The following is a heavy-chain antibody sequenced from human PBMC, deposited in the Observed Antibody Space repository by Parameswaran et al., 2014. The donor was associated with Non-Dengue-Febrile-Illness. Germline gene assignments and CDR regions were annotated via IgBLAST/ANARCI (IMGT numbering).Heavy chain of an antibody. V-gene: IGHV4-34*01. J-gene: IGHJ3*02. CDR3: ASPHYYDSSGYYSNDAFDI. D-gene: IGHD3-22*01. CDR1: GGSFSGYY. Sequence: SETLSLTCAVYGGSFSGYYWSWIRQPPGKGLEWTGEINHSGSTNYNPSLKSRVTISVDTSKNQFSLKLSSVTAADTAVYYCASPHYYDSSGYYSNDAFDIWGQGTMVTVSS. CDR2: INHSGST.